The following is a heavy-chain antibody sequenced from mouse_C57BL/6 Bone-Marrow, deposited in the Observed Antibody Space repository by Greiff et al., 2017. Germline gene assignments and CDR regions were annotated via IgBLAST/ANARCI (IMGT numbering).Heavy chain of an antibody. V-gene: IGHV1-80*01. J-gene: IGHJ1*03. CDR2: IYPGDGDT. CDR1: GYAFSSYW. Sequence: VQLQQSGAELVKPGASVKISCKASGYAFSSYWMNWVKQRPGKGLEWIGQIYPGDGDTNYNGKFKGKATLTADKSPSTAYMQLSSLTSEDTAVYVCARSGSDWYFDVWGTGTTVTVSS. CDR3: ARSGSDWYFDV. D-gene: IGHD4-1*01.